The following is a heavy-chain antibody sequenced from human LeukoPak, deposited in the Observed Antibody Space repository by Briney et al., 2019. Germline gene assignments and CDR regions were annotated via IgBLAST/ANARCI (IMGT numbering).Heavy chain of an antibody. D-gene: IGHD6-13*01. CDR3: ARVASSSWYFSLDY. Sequence: GSLRLSCAASGFTFSSYEMNWVRQAPGKGLEWLGYIYYSGSAKYNPSLKSRVTISVDTSKNQFSLNLRSVTAADTAVYYCARVASSSWYFSLDYWGQGTLVTVSS. J-gene: IGHJ4*02. V-gene: IGHV4-59*01. CDR1: GFTFSSYE. CDR2: IYYSGSA.